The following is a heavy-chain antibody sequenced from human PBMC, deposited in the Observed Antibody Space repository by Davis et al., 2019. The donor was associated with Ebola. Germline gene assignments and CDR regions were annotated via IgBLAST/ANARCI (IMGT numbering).Heavy chain of an antibody. Sequence: SETLSLTCTVSGGSISSYYWSWIRQPPGKGLEWIGYIYYSGSTNCNPSLKSRVTISVDTSKNQFSLKLSSVTAADTAVYYCARGRGDCISTSCYAYYYYGMDVWGQGTTVTVSS. CDR1: GGSISSYY. CDR3: ARGRGDCISTSCYAYYYYGMDV. CDR2: IYYSGST. D-gene: IGHD2-2*01. V-gene: IGHV4-59*01. J-gene: IGHJ6*02.